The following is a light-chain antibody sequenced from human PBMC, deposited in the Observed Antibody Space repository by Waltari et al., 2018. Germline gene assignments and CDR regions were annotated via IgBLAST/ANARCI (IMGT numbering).Light chain of an antibody. CDR3: SSYTITYTRV. CDR2: HFT. CDR1: SSDIGANNY. V-gene: IGLV2-14*01. Sequence: QSALTQPASVSGSPGQSITISCTGTSSDIGANNYVSWYRQHPGKAPKLILYHFTTRPSGVSNRFSGSKSGNTASLTISGLQAEDEADYFCSSYTITYTRVFGGGTKLTVL. J-gene: IGLJ3*02.